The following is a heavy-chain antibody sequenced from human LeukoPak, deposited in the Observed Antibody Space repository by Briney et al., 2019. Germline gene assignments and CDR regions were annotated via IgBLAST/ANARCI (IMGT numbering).Heavy chain of an antibody. J-gene: IGHJ4*02. V-gene: IGHV3-48*03. D-gene: IGHD3-10*01. CDR2: ISSSGSTI. Sequence: GGSLRLSCAASGFTFSSYEMIWVRQAPGKGLEWVSYISSSGSTIYYADSVKGRFSISRDNSKNSLYLQMNSLRAEDTALYYCAKDMAAYYYASGNIDYWGQGTLVTVSS. CDR1: GFTFSSYE. CDR3: AKDMAAYYYASGNIDY.